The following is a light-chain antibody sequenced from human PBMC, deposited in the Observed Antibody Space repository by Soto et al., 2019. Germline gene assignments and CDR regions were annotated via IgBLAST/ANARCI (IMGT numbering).Light chain of an antibody. Sequence: DIQMTQSPSSLSASVGDRVTITCRASQSIVTYLNWYLQKPGKAPKLLIYAASNLQSGVPSRFSGSGSGKDFTLTISSLQPEDFATYFCQQSYSTPPWTFGQGTKVEIK. CDR2: AAS. CDR3: QQSYSTPPWT. V-gene: IGKV1-39*01. J-gene: IGKJ1*01. CDR1: QSIVTY.